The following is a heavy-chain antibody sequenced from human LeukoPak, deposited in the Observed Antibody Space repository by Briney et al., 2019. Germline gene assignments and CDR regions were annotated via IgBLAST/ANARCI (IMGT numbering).Heavy chain of an antibody. J-gene: IGHJ3*02. CDR3: ARREYYYDSSGTPYGAFDI. CDR2: IYYSGST. D-gene: IGHD3-22*01. Sequence: PSETLSLTCTVSGGSISSYYWSWIRQPPGKGLEWIGYIYYSGSTNYNPSLKSRVTISVDTSKNQFSLKLSSVTAADTAVYYCARREYYYDSSGTPYGAFDIRGQGTMVTVSS. CDR1: GGSISSYY. V-gene: IGHV4-59*08.